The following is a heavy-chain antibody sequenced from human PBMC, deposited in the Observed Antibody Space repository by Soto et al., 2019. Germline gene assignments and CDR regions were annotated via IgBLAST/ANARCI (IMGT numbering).Heavy chain of an antibody. V-gene: IGHV1-46*03. CDR3: ARDPGITMVRGVIPHYYYYYMDV. Sequence: ASVKVSCKASGYTFTSYYMHWVRQAPGQGLEWMGIINPSGGSTSYAQKFQGRVTMTRDTSTSTVYMELSSLRSEDTAVYYCARDPGITMVRGVIPHYYYYYMDVWGKGTTVTVSS. J-gene: IGHJ6*03. D-gene: IGHD3-10*01. CDR2: INPSGGST. CDR1: GYTFTSYY.